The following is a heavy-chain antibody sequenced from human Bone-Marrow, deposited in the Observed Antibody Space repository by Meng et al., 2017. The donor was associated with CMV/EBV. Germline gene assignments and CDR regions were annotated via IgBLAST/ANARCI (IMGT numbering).Heavy chain of an antibody. D-gene: IGHD2-2*01. CDR2: INPSGDST. J-gene: IGHJ2*01. CDR1: GYTFTSYY. Sequence: ASVKVSCKASGYTFTSYYMHWVRQAPGQGLEWMGIINPSGDSTSYAQKFQGRVTMTRDTSTSTVYMELSSLRSDDTAVYYCARDRVPPDWYFDLWGRGTLVTVSS. V-gene: IGHV1-46*01. CDR3: ARDRVPPDWYFDL.